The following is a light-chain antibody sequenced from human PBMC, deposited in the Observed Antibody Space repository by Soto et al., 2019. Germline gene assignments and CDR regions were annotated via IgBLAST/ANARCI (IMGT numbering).Light chain of an antibody. Sequence: EIVLTQSPGTLSLSPGERATLSCRASQSVSSSYLAWYQHKPGQAPRLLIYGASSRATGIPDGFSGSGSGKDFTLTVSRLEPEDFAVYSCQQYGSSPHTFGQGTKLEIK. CDR2: GAS. V-gene: IGKV3-20*01. CDR3: QQYGSSPHT. J-gene: IGKJ2*01. CDR1: QSVSSSY.